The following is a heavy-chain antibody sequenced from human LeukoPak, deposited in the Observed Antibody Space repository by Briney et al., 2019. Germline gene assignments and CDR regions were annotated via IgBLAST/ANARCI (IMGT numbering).Heavy chain of an antibody. D-gene: IGHD2-2*01. CDR1: GYSFTSYW. CDR3: ATHLLGSTSRRGYYYYMDV. V-gene: IGHV5-51*01. Sequence: GESLKISCKGSGYSFTSYWIGWVRQMPGKGLEWMGIIYPGDSDTRYSPSFQGQVTISADKSISTAYLQWSSLKASDTAMYYCATHLLGSTSRRGYYYYMDVWGKGTTVTVSS. CDR2: IYPGDSDT. J-gene: IGHJ6*03.